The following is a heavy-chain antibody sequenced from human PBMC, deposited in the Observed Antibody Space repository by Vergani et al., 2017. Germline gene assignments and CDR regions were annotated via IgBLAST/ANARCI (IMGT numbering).Heavy chain of an antibody. V-gene: IGHV3-9*01. CDR1: GFTFDDYA. CDR2: ISWNSGSI. J-gene: IGHJ3*02. Sequence: EVQLLESGGGLVQPGGSLRLSCAASGFTFDDYAMHWVRQAPGKGLEWVSGISWNSGSIGYADSVKGRFTISRDNAKNSLYLQMNSLRAEDTALYYCAKDKMTRYCSSTSCYSAFDIWGQGTMVTVSS. D-gene: IGHD2-2*02. CDR3: AKDKMTRYCSSTSCYSAFDI.